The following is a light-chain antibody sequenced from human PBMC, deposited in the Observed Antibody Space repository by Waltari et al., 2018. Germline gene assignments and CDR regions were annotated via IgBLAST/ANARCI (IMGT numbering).Light chain of an antibody. CDR1: QNVRRF. J-gene: IGKJ1*01. CDR2: GAS. CDR3: EKYDRFPAT. Sequence: DIVLTQSPGTLSLSPGERDTLSCRASQNVRRFLACYQQVPRPPPRHLIYGASTRATGILARFSCSGSETAFSLTITRLEPEDFAVYDCEKYDRFPATFGQGTKVAIK. V-gene: IGKV3-20*01.